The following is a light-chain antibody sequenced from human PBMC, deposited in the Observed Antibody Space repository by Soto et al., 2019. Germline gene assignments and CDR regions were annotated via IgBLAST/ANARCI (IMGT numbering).Light chain of an antibody. J-gene: IGLJ1*01. CDR2: EAT. CDR1: SSDVGSYNF. V-gene: IGLV2-14*02. Sequence: QSVLTQPASVSGSPGQSITISCTGTSSDVGSYNFVSWYQQRPGKAPKLMIFEATKRPSGVPNRFSGSKSGNTASLTISGLQAEDEADYYCSSYTGGNPSYVFGTGTKVTVL. CDR3: SSYTGGNPSYV.